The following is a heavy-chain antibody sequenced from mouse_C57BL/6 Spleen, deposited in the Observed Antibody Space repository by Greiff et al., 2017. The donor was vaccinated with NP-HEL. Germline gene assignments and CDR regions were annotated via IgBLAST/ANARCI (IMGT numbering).Heavy chain of an antibody. CDR3: ARAYYSNYFDY. D-gene: IGHD2-5*01. J-gene: IGHJ2*01. Sequence: VQLQQPGAELVKPGASVKLSCKASGYTFTSYWMQWVKQRPGQGLEWIGEIDPSDSYTNYNQKFKGKATLTVHTSSSTAYMQLSSLTSEDSAVYYCARAYYSNYFDYWGQGTTLTVSS. V-gene: IGHV1-50*01. CDR1: GYTFTSYW. CDR2: IDPSDSYT.